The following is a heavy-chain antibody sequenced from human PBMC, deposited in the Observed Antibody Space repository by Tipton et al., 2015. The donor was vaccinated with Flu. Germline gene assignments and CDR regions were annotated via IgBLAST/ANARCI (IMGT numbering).Heavy chain of an antibody. CDR2: IYSGGST. CDR1: GFTVSSNY. D-gene: IGHD5-12*01. Sequence: LSLTCAASGFTVSSNYMSWVRQAPGKGLEWVSVIYSGGSTYYADSVKGRFTIARDNSKNTLYLQMNSLRAEDTAVYYCATSGYDFDYWGQGTLVTVSS. CDR3: ATSGYDFDY. J-gene: IGHJ4*02. V-gene: IGHV3-53*01.